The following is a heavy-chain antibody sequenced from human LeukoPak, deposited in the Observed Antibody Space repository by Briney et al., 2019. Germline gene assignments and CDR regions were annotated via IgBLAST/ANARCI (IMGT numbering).Heavy chain of an antibody. CDR2: ISYDGSNK. V-gene: IGHV3-30-3*01. Sequence: PGRSLRLSCAASGFTFSSYAMHWVRQAPGKGLEWVAVISYDGSNKYYADSVKGRFTISRDNSKNTLYLQMNSLRAEDTAVYYCARTSLGLMIVVDIFDYWGQGTLVTVSS. CDR1: GFTFSSYA. J-gene: IGHJ4*02. CDR3: ARTSLGLMIVVDIFDY. D-gene: IGHD3-22*01.